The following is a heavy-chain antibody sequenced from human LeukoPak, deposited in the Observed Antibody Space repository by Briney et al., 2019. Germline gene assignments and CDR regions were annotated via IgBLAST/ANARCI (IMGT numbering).Heavy chain of an antibody. J-gene: IGHJ5*02. V-gene: IGHV3-7*01. CDR1: GFSFSSSYW. CDR3: ARDHQVRSRWFDP. Sequence: PGGSLRLSCVASGFSFSSSYWMHWVRQAPGKGPEWLANIKYDGSEKFYADSGKGRFTISRDNAKNSLYLEMNNLRAEDTAVYFCARDHQVRSRWFDPWGQGTLVTVSS. CDR2: IKYDGSEK.